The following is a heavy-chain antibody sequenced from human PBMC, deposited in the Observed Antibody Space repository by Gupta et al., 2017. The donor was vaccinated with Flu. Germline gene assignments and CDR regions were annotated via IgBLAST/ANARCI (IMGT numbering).Heavy chain of an antibody. CDR2: IYTRGST. Sequence: QVQLQESCPGLVKPSQTLSLTCTVSGGSISSGSYYWSWIRQPAGKGLEWIGRIYTRGSTNYNPSIKSRVTISGETSKKKLSMKLRAVTAADTAVDYGAIGWSLDYGGQGTMVTVYS. J-gene: IGHJ4*02. CDR1: GGSISSGSYY. V-gene: IGHV4-61*02. D-gene: IGHD2-15*01. CDR3: AIGWSLDY.